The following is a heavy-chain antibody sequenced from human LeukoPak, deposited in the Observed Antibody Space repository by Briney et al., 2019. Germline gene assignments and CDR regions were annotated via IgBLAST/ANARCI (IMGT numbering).Heavy chain of an antibody. V-gene: IGHV3-9*01. CDR1: GFTFDDYA. CDR3: TRGPPDGSGNYYPGDF. Sequence: PGGSLRLSCAASGFTFDDYAMHWVRHAPGKGLEWVSGISWNSGSIGYADSVKGRFTISRDNAKNSLYLQMNSLRVGDTAVYYCTRGPPDGSGNYYPGDFWGQGTLVTVSS. CDR2: ISWNSGSI. J-gene: IGHJ4*02. D-gene: IGHD3-10*01.